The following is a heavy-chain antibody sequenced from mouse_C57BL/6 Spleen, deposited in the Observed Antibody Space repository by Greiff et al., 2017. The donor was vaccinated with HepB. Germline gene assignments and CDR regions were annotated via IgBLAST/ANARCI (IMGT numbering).Heavy chain of an antibody. Sequence: VQLQQSGAELVKPGASVKMSCKASGYTFTSYWITWVKQRPGQGLEWIGDIYPGSGSTNYNEKFKSKATLTVDTSSSTAYMQLSSLPSEDSAVYYCARSVYYYGSTYFDYWGQGTTLTVSS. CDR2: IYPGSGST. V-gene: IGHV1-55*01. CDR3: ARSVYYYGSTYFDY. J-gene: IGHJ2*01. CDR1: GYTFTSYW. D-gene: IGHD1-1*01.